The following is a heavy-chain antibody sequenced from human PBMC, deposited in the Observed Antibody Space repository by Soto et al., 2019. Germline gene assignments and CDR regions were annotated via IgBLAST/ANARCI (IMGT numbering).Heavy chain of an antibody. V-gene: IGHV3-33*01. CDR1: GFTFSSYG. D-gene: IGHD2-21*02. CDR3: ARAPESGDYHFDFYYYYYMDV. CDR2: IWYDGSNK. Sequence: GGSLRLSCAASGFTFSSYGMHWVRQAPGKGLEWVAVIWYDGSNKYYADSVKGRFTMSRDNSKNTLYLQMNSLRAEDTAVYYCARAPESGDYHFDFYYYYYMDVWGKGTTVTVSS. J-gene: IGHJ6*03.